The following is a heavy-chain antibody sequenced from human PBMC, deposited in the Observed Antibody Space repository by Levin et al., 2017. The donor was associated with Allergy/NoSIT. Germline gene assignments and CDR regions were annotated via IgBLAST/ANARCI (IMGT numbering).Heavy chain of an antibody. J-gene: IGHJ6*02. CDR2: INHSGST. V-gene: IGHV4-34*01. D-gene: IGHD3-16*01. CDR3: ARSPKWGYYYYGMDV. Sequence: SETLSLTCAVYGGSFRGYSWSWIRQSPGKGLEWIGEINHSGSTKYKPSLRSRVTMSVDTSKNQFSLKLSSVTAADTAVYYCARSPKWGYYYYGMDVWGQGTTVSVSS. CDR1: GGSFRGYS.